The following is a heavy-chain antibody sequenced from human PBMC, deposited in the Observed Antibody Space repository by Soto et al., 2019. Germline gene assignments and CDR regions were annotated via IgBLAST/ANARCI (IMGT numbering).Heavy chain of an antibody. CDR1: GYTFTSYG. CDR2: ISAYNGNT. J-gene: IGHJ3*02. Sequence: ASVKVSCKASGYTFTSYGISWVRQAPGQGLEWMGWISAYNGNTNYAQKLQGRATMTTDTSTSTAYMELRSLRSDDTAVYYCARVTWDYDFWSGYFIWGQGTMVTVS. D-gene: IGHD3-3*01. CDR3: ARVTWDYDFWSGYFI. V-gene: IGHV1-18*01.